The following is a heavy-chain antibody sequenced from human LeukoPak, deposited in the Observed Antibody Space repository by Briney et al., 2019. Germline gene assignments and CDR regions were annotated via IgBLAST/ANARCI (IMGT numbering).Heavy chain of an antibody. CDR2: ISSSGSTI. Sequence: HSGGSLRLSCAASGFTFSSYEMNWVRQAPGKGLEWVSYISSSGSTIYYADSVKGRFTISRDNAKNSLYLQMDSLRAEDTAVYYCARDPGPMVRGVDSGMDIWGKGTTVTVSS. CDR3: ARDPGPMVRGVDSGMDI. D-gene: IGHD3-10*01. J-gene: IGHJ6*04. V-gene: IGHV3-48*03. CDR1: GFTFSSYE.